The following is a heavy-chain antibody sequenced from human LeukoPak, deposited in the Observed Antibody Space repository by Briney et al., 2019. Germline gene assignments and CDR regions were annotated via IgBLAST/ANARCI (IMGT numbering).Heavy chain of an antibody. V-gene: IGHV4-59*01. D-gene: IGHD2-15*01. CDR2: IYNSGST. CDR1: GGSISSFY. J-gene: IGHJ4*02. Sequence: SSETPSLTCAVSGGSISSFYWSWIRQPPGKGLEWIGYIYNSGSTSYNPSLKSRVTISVDTSRNQFSLKLSSVTAADTAIYYCARMSNAWYSLPGYWGQGTLVTVSS. CDR3: ARMSNAWYSLPGY.